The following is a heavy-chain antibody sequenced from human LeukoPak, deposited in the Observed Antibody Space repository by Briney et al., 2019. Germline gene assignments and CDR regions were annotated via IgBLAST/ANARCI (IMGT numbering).Heavy chain of an antibody. Sequence: GGSLRLSCAASGFTFSSYAMSWVRQAPGKGLEWVSPISGSGGNTYYADSVKGRFTISRDNSKNTLYLQMNSLRAEDTAVYYCAKDWYRGYDEFGDYWGQRTLVTVSS. J-gene: IGHJ4*02. D-gene: IGHD5-12*01. CDR3: AKDWYRGYDEFGDY. CDR2: ISGSGGNT. CDR1: GFTFSSYA. V-gene: IGHV3-23*01.